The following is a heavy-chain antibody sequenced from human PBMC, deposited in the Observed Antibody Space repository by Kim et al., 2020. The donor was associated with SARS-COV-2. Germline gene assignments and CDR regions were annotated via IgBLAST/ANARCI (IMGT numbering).Heavy chain of an antibody. CDR2: ISWNSGSI. V-gene: IGHV3-9*01. CDR1: GFTFDDYA. J-gene: IGHJ3*02. CDR3: AKATYYGSGDAFDI. Sequence: GGSLRLSCAASGFTFDDYAMHWVRQAPGKGLEWVSGISWNSGSIGYADSVKGRFTISRDNAKNSLYLQMNSLRAEDTALYYCAKATYYGSGDAFDIWGQG. D-gene: IGHD3-10*01.